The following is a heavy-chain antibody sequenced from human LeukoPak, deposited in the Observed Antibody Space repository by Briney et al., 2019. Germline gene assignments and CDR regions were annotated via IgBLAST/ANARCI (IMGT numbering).Heavy chain of an antibody. CDR1: GYTFTSYY. CDR3: ARSRPAAAGRVYFDY. V-gene: IGHV1-46*01. J-gene: IGHJ4*02. D-gene: IGHD6-13*01. CDR2: INPSGGST. Sequence: ASVKVSCKASGYTFTSYYMHWVRQAPGQGLEWMGIINPSGGSTSYAQKFQGRVTMTRDTSTSTAYMELRSLRSDDTAVYYCARSRPAAAGRVYFDYWGQGTRVTVSS.